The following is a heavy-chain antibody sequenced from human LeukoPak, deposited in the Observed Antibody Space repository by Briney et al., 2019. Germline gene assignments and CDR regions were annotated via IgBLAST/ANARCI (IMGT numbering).Heavy chain of an antibody. D-gene: IGHD3-22*01. CDR3: ARGVVDYYDSSGQVSGAFDI. V-gene: IGHV3-33*01. Sequence: GSLRLSCAASGFTFSSCGMHWVRQAPGKGLEWVAVIWYDGSNKYYADSVKGRFTISRDNSKNTLYLQMNSLRAEDTAVYYCARGVVDYYDSSGQVSGAFDIWGQGTMVTVSS. CDR2: IWYDGSNK. CDR1: GFTFSSCG. J-gene: IGHJ3*02.